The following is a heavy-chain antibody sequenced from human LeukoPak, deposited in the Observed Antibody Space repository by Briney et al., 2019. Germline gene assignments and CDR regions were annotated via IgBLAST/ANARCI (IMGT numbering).Heavy chain of an antibody. CDR1: GFTFSDYY. Sequence: GGSLRLSCAASGFTFSDYYMSWIRQAPGEGLEWVSYISSSGSTIYYADSVKGRFTISRDNAKNSLYLQMNSLRAEDTAVYYCARDYSSAWWFDFWGQGTLVTVSS. D-gene: IGHD6-19*01. CDR2: ISSSGSTI. J-gene: IGHJ4*02. CDR3: ARDYSSAWWFDF. V-gene: IGHV3-11*01.